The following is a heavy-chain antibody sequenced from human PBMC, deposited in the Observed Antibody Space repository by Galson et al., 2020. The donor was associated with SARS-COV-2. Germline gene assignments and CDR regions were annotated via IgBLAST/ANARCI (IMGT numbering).Heavy chain of an antibody. D-gene: IGHD2-2*01. CDR3: AISSTSSNYYYYYYMDV. V-gene: IGHV3-53*01. CDR1: GFSVSSNY. J-gene: IGHJ6*03. CDR2: IYSGGST. Sequence: GGSLRLSCAASGFSVSSNYMSWVRQAPGTGLEWVSLIYSGGSTYYADSVKGRFTISRDNSNNTLYLHMNSLRAEDTAVYYCAISSTSSNYYYYYYMDVWGKGTTVTVSS.